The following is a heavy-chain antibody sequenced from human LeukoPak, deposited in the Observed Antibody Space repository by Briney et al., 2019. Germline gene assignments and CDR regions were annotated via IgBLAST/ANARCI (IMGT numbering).Heavy chain of an antibody. CDR1: GFSFSGHD. Sequence: PGGSLRLSCAASGFSFSGHDMNWVRQAPGKGLEWVSSISFSSTYIYYADSVRGRFTISRDNAKNSLYLQMNSLRVEDTAVYYCARADCSSSTCYLRRSWFDPWGQGTLVTDSS. J-gene: IGHJ5*02. V-gene: IGHV3-21*01. D-gene: IGHD2-2*01. CDR3: ARADCSSSTCYLRRSWFDP. CDR2: ISFSSTYI.